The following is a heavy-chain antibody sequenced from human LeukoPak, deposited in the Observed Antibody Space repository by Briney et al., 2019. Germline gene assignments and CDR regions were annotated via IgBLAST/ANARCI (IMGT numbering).Heavy chain of an antibody. J-gene: IGHJ4*02. Sequence: SETLSLTCTVSGGSISSSSAYWGWIRQPPGKGLEWIGSIFYSKNTYYNPSLKSRVTISADTSKNQFSLTLGSVSATDTAVYYCVSPRGFSYGYFDYWGQGTLVTVSS. V-gene: IGHV4-39*01. D-gene: IGHD5-18*01. CDR3: VSPRGFSYGYFDY. CDR1: GGSISSSSAY. CDR2: IFYSKNT.